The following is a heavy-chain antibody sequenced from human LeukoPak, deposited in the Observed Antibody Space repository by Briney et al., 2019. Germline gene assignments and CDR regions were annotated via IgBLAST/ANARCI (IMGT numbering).Heavy chain of an antibody. V-gene: IGHV3-23*01. D-gene: IGHD3-16*01. J-gene: IGHJ1*01. Sequence: GGSLRLSCSASGFTFSSFAMNWVRQTPGKGLEWVSTISASGDYTYWADSVRGRFTISRDNFKNTVSLQLNSLRAEDTAMYYCAKDDDWGRFNHWGQGTLVTVSS. CDR3: AKDDDWGRFNH. CDR1: GFTFSSFA. CDR2: ISASGDYT.